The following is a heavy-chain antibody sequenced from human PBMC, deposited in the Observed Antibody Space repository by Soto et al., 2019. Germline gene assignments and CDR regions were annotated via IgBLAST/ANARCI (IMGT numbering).Heavy chain of an antibody. Sequence: GGSLRLSCAASGFTFSSYAMSWVRQAPGKGLEWVSAISGSGGSTYYADSVKGRFTISRDNSKNTLYLQMNSLRAEDTAVYYCAKNHVLLWFGESDYWGQGTLVTVSS. V-gene: IGHV3-23*01. CDR3: AKNHVLLWFGESDY. CDR1: GFTFSSYA. CDR2: ISGSGGST. D-gene: IGHD3-10*01. J-gene: IGHJ4*02.